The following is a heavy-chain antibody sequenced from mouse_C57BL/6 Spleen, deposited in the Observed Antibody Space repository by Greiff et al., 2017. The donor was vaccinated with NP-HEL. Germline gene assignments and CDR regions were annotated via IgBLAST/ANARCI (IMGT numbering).Heavy chain of an antibody. J-gene: IGHJ4*01. CDR3: ASYYSNFYAMDY. CDR2: IYPGDGDT. CDR1: GYAFSSYW. V-gene: IGHV1-80*01. D-gene: IGHD2-5*01. Sequence: QVQLQQSGAELVKPGASVKISCKASGYAFSSYWTNWVKQRPGKGLEWIGQIYPGDGDTNYNGKFKGKATLTADKSSSTAYMQLSSLTSEDSAVYFCASYYSNFYAMDYWGQGTSVTVSS.